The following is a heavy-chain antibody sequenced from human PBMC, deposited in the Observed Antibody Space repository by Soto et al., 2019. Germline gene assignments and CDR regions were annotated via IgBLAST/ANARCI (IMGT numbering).Heavy chain of an antibody. CDR2: ISGSGGST. CDR1: GFTFSSYA. CDR3: AKELHPDYDFWSGYLNQYYFDY. Sequence: GGFLRLSCAASGFTFSSYAMSWVRQAPGKGLEWVSAISGSGGSTYYADSVKGRFTISRDNSKNTLYLQMNSLRAEDTAVYYCAKELHPDYDFWSGYLNQYYFDYWGQGTLVTAPQ. V-gene: IGHV3-23*01. D-gene: IGHD3-3*01. J-gene: IGHJ4*02.